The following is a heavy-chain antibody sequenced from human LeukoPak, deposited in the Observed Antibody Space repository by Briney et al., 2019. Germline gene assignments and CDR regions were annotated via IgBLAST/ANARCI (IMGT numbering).Heavy chain of an antibody. Sequence: GGSLRISCAASGFTFSSYGMHWVRQAPGKGLEWVAVIWYDGSNKYYADSVKGRFTISRDNSKNTLYLQMNSLRAEDTAVYYCARDLTGRNYFDYWGQGTLVTVSP. J-gene: IGHJ4*02. CDR2: IWYDGSNK. D-gene: IGHD3-9*01. CDR1: GFTFSSYG. CDR3: ARDLTGRNYFDY. V-gene: IGHV3-33*01.